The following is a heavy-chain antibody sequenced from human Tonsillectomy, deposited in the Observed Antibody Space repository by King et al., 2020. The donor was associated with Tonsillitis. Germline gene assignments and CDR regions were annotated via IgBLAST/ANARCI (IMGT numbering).Heavy chain of an antibody. J-gene: IGHJ3*02. CDR3: AKDLCVSCFGFDR. V-gene: IGHV3-30*02. D-gene: IGHD2/OR15-2a*01. Sequence: VQLVESGGGVVQSGGSLRLSCAASGFTFNIYGMHWVRQAPGKGLEWVTFIRSDGSTTTYADSVKGRFTVSRDNSKNTLHLQVNSLGVEDTAVYYCAKDLCVSCFGFDRWGQGTRVTVSS. CDR1: GFTFNIYG. CDR2: IRSDGSTT.